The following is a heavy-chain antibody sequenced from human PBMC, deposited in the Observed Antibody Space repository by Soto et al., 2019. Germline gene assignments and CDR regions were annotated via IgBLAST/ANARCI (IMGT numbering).Heavy chain of an antibody. Sequence: EVQLVESGGGLIQPGGSLRLSCVVSGFTVSSSNYMSWVRQAPGKGLEWVSVIYTGGTTYYADSVKGRFTISRDNSKNTPYLQMNSLRAEDTAVYYCHGYGYWGQGTLVTVSS. CDR1: GFTVSSSNY. D-gene: IGHD5-12*01. J-gene: IGHJ4*02. CDR3: HGYGY. CDR2: IYTGGTT. V-gene: IGHV3-53*01.